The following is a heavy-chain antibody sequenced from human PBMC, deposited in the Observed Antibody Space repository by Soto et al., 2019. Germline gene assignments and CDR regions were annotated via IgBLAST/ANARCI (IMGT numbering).Heavy chain of an antibody. D-gene: IGHD5-12*01. V-gene: IGHV1-2*04. CDR3: ARQDLRWRSGMDV. CDR2: INPNSGGT. CDR1: GYTFTGYY. Sequence: QVQLVQSGAEVKKPGASVKVSCKASGYTFTGYYMHWVRQAPGQGLEWMGWINPNSGGTNYAQKFQGWVTMTRDTAISTAYMELSRLRSDDPALYYCARQDLRWRSGMDVWGQGTTVTVSS. J-gene: IGHJ6*02.